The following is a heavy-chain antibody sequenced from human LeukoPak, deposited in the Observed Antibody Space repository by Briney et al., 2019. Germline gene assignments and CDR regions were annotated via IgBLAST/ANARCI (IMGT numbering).Heavy chain of an antibody. CDR3: ARVGSGVPADL. J-gene: IGHJ5*02. CDR1: GGSISSGSNY. Sequence: PSETLSLTCIVSGGSISSGSNYWSWIRQPAGEGLEWIGRVYTSGSTNYNPSLKSRVTISVDTSKNQFSLKLSSVTAADTAVYYCARVGSGVPADLWGQGTLVTVSS. V-gene: IGHV4-61*02. CDR2: VYTSGST. D-gene: IGHD2-2*01.